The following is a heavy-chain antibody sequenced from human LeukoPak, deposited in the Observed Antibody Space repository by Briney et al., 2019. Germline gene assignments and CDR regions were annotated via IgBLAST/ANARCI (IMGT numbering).Heavy chain of an antibody. V-gene: IGHV3-9*01. CDR1: GFTFDDYA. J-gene: IGHJ4*02. Sequence: PGGSLRLSCAASGFTFDDYAMHWVRQAPGKGLEWVSGISWNSGSIGYADSVKGRFTISRDNAKNSLYLQMNSLRAEDTAVYYCAKDRPKNSKDWGQGTLVTVSS. CDR2: ISWNSGSI. D-gene: IGHD4-23*01. CDR3: AKDRPKNSKD.